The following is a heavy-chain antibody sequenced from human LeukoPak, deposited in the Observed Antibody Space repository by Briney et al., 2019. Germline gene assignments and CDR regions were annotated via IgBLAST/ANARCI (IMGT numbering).Heavy chain of an antibody. CDR2: ISYDGSNK. D-gene: IGHD3-22*01. CDR3: AKVDSSGYLSIDY. CDR1: GFTFSSYG. V-gene: IGHV3-30*18. J-gene: IGHJ4*02. Sequence: PGGSLRLSCAASGFTFSSYGMHWVRQAPGKGLEWVAVISYDGSNKYYADSVKGRLTISRDNSKNTLYLQMNSLRAEDTAVYYCAKVDSSGYLSIDYWGQGTLVTVSS.